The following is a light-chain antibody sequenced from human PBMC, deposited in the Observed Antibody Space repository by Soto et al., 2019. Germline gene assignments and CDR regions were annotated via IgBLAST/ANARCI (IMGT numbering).Light chain of an antibody. CDR1: SSDVGGYNS. J-gene: IGLJ1*01. CDR2: DVS. CDR3: SSYTSSSSYV. Sequence: QSVLTQPASVSGSPGQSIPISCTGTSSDVGGYNSVSWYQQHPGKAPKLMIYDVSNRPSGVSNRFSGSKSGNTASLTISGLQAEDEADYYCSSYTSSSSYVFGTGTKLTVL. V-gene: IGLV2-14*03.